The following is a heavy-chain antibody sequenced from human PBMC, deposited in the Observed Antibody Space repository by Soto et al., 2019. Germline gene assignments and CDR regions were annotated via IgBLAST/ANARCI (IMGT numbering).Heavy chain of an antibody. CDR2: IYYSGGT. CDR3: ARVDCSDGVCSADC. J-gene: IGHJ4*02. CDR1: GGSITSGDYY. Sequence: PSETLSLTCTVSGGSITSGDYYWTWIRQPPGKGLEWIGYIYYSGGTYYNPSLKSRLTISVDTSKNQFSLNLTSVTAADTAVYYCARVDCSDGVCSADCSGQGTLATVS. V-gene: IGHV4-30-4*01. D-gene: IGHD2-8*01.